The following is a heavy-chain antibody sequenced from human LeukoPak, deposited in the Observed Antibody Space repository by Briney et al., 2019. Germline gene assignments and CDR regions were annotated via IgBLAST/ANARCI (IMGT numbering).Heavy chain of an antibody. Sequence: GGSLRLSCAGSGFSFSSYDMLWVRQATGKGLEWVSAIGSGGDTYYAGSVKGRFTISRDNSKNTLYLQMNSLRVEDTAVYYCASAAGASDNWGQGTMVTVSS. J-gene: IGHJ3*02. D-gene: IGHD6-13*01. CDR3: ASAAGASDN. CDR2: IGSGGDT. CDR1: GFSFSSYD. V-gene: IGHV3-13*01.